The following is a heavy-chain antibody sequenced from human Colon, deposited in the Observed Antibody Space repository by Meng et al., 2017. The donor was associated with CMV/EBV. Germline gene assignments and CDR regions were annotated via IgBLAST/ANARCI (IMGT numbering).Heavy chain of an antibody. CDR2: IYYSGST. V-gene: IGHV4-59*01. CDR1: GGSISSYY. D-gene: IGHD3-3*01. J-gene: IGHJ4*02. Sequence: SETLSLTCTVSGGSISSYYWSWIRQPPGKGLEWIGYIYYSGSTNYNPSLKSRVTISVDTSKNQFSLKLSSVTAADTAVYYCAGGNPKTIFGVVFDYWGQGTLVTVSS. CDR3: AGGNPKTIFGVVFDY.